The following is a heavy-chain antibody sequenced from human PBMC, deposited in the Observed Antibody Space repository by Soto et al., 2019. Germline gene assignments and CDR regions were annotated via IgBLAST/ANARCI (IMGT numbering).Heavy chain of an antibody. CDR3: AMEHCSSTSCYRDY. D-gene: IGHD2-2*02. J-gene: IGHJ4*02. CDR2: IMPLLGIA. V-gene: IGHV1-69*02. Sequence: QVQLVQSGAEVKKPGCSVKVSCKASGGTFSSYTISWVRQAPGQGLEWMGRIMPLLGIANYAQKFQGRVTITADKPTSTAYMELSSLRSEDTAVYYCAMEHCSSTSCYRDYWGQGTLVTVSS. CDR1: GGTFSSYT.